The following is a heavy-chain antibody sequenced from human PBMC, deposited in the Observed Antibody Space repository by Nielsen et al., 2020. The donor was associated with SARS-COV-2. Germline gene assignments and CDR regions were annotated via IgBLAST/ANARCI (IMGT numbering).Heavy chain of an antibody. Sequence: GESLKISCAASGVAVNDVYMNWVRQAPGKGLEWVSYISSSSSTIYYADSVKGRFTISRDNAKNSLYLQMNSLRVEDTAVYYCARDLGYCYSTSCYTLAFDIWGQGTMVTVSS. CDR3: ARDLGYCYSTSCYTLAFDI. J-gene: IGHJ3*02. CDR1: GVAVNDVY. V-gene: IGHV3-48*01. CDR2: ISSSSSTI. D-gene: IGHD2-2*02.